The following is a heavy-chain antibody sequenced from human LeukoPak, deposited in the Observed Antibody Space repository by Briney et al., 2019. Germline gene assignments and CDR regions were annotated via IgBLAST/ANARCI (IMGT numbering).Heavy chain of an antibody. J-gene: IGHJ4*02. CDR3: ARDPGSLGYCTNGVCPTDY. D-gene: IGHD2-8*01. V-gene: IGHV3-21*01. Sequence: GRSLRLSCAASGFTFSSYSMNWVRQDPGKGLEWVSSISSSSSYIYYADSVKGRFSISRDNAKNSLYLQMNSLRAEDTAVYYCARDPGSLGYCTNGVCPTDYWGQGTLVTVSS. CDR1: GFTFSSYS. CDR2: ISSSSSYI.